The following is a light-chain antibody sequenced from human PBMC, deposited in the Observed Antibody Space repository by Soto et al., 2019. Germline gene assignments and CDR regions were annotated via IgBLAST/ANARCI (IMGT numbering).Light chain of an antibody. Sequence: QSAPTQPPSASGSPGQSVTISCTGTSSDVGGYDYVSWYQQHPGKAPKLMFYEVSKRPSGVPDRFSGSKSGNTASLTVSGLQAEDEADYYCSSYAGSNNLVFGGGTKVTVL. CDR1: SSDVGGYDY. CDR3: SSYAGSNNLV. J-gene: IGLJ2*01. CDR2: EVS. V-gene: IGLV2-8*01.